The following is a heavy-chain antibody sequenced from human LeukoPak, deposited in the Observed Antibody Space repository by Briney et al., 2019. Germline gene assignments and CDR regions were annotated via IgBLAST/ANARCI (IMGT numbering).Heavy chain of an antibody. CDR3: ARAGRYSYDSSGYYYDAFDF. J-gene: IGHJ3*01. CDR1: GFTFSSYE. Sequence: QSGGSLRLSCAASGFTFSSYEMNWVRQAPGKGLEWVSYISSSSSTIYYADSVKGRFTISRDNAKNSLYLQMNSLRAEDTAVYYCARAGRYSYDSSGYYYDAFDFWGQGTMVTVSS. CDR2: ISSSSSTI. V-gene: IGHV3-48*01. D-gene: IGHD3-22*01.